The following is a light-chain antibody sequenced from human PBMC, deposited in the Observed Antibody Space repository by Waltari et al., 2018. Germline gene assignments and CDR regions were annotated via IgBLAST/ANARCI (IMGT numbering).Light chain of an antibody. CDR2: GAS. V-gene: IGKV3-20*01. CDR3: QHYVRLPAT. CDR1: QSVSRA. Sequence: EIVLTPSPGSLSSSPGERVTLSCRASQSVSRALAWYQQKPGQAPRLLIFGASNRATGIPDRCSGSGSETDFSLTISRLEPEDFAVYYCQHYVRLPATFGRGTKVEIK. J-gene: IGKJ1*01.